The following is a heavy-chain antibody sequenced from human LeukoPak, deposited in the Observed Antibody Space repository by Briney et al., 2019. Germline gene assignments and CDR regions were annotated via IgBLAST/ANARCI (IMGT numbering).Heavy chain of an antibody. V-gene: IGHV1-2*02. D-gene: IGHD3-22*01. CDR3: ARDGSSGYYYVDY. CDR1: GYTFTGYY. CDR2: INPNSGGT. J-gene: IGHJ4*02. Sequence: GASVKVSCKASGYTFTGYYMHWVRQAPGQGLEWMGWINPNSGGTNYARKFQGRVTMTRDTSISTAYMELSRLRSDDTAVYYCARDGSSGYYYVDYWGQGTLVTVSS.